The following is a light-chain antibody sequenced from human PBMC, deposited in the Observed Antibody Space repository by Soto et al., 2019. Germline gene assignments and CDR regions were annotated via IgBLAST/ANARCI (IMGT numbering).Light chain of an antibody. CDR2: ESA. CDR1: SSNLGNNH. J-gene: IGLJ1*01. V-gene: IGLV1-51*02. CDR3: ASWDHGLGGGGV. Sequence: QSVLTQPPSLSAATGKKVTISCSGGSSNLGNNHVSWYQHLPVTSPKLLIYESAKRPSGIPDRFSGSKSGAAATLVITGLQTGDEADYYCASWDHGLGGGGVFGTGTKLSVL.